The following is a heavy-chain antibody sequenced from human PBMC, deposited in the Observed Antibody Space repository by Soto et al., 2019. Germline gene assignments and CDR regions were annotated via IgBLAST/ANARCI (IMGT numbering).Heavy chain of an antibody. V-gene: IGHV4-4*07. D-gene: IGHD6-13*01. Sequence: SETLSLTCTVSGGSISSYYWSWIRQPAGKGLEWIGRIYTSGSTNYNPSLKSRVTMSVDTSKNQFSLKLSSVTAADTAVYYCARFFSPGTGDWFDPWGQGTLVTVSS. J-gene: IGHJ5*02. CDR3: ARFFSPGTGDWFDP. CDR1: GGSISSYY. CDR2: IYTSGST.